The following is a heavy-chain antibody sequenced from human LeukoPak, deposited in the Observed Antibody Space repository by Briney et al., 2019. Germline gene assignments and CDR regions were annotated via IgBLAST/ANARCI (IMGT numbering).Heavy chain of an antibody. CDR2: ISSSGSTI. CDR3: ARVWQTSRYGMDV. J-gene: IGHJ6*02. V-gene: IGHV3-11*01. Sequence: GGSLRLSCAASGFTFSDYYMSWIRQASGKGLEWVSYISSSGSTIYYADSVKGRFTISRDNAKNSLYLQMNSLRAEDTAVYYCARVWQTSRYGMDVWGQGTTVTVSS. D-gene: IGHD1-1*01. CDR1: GFTFSDYY.